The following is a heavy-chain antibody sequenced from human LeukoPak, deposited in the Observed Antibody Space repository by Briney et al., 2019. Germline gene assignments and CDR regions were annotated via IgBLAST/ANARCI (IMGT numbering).Heavy chain of an antibody. Sequence: GRSLRLSCAASGFTFSSYGMHWVRQAPVKGLEWVAVISYDGSNKYYADSVKGRFTISRDNSKNTLYLQMNSLRAEDTAVYYCAKALSGRYYWGQGTLVTVSS. V-gene: IGHV3-30*18. J-gene: IGHJ4*02. D-gene: IGHD1-26*01. CDR3: AKALSGRYY. CDR2: ISYDGSNK. CDR1: GFTFSSYG.